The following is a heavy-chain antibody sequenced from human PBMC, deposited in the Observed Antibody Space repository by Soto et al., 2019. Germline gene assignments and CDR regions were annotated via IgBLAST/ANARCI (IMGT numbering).Heavy chain of an antibody. V-gene: IGHV4-61*01. CDR3: VSVEGTPTVTGDYYYYAADA. Sequence: PSETLSLTCTVSGGSVSSGNYYWSWVRQPPGKGLEWIGYIYYSGSTNYNPSLKSRVTISVDTSKNQFSLKLSSVTAADTAIYYCVSVEGTPTVTGDYYYYAADAWGQGTAVTVSS. J-gene: IGHJ6*02. CDR1: GGSVSSGNYY. CDR2: IYYSGST. D-gene: IGHD4-17*01.